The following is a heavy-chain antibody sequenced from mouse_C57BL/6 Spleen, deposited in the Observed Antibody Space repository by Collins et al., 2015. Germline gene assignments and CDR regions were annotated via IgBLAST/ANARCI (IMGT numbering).Heavy chain of an antibody. Sequence: QVQLQQPGAELVKPGASVKLSCKASGYTFTSYWMHWVKQRPGQGLEWIGMIHPNSGSTNYNEKFKSKATLTVDKSSSTAYMQLSSLTSEDSAVYYCAREYYGSSVFDYWGQGTTLTVSS. V-gene: IGHV1-64*01. CDR3: AREYYGSSVFDY. J-gene: IGHJ2*01. CDR2: IHPNSGST. D-gene: IGHD1-1*01. CDR1: GYTFTSYW.